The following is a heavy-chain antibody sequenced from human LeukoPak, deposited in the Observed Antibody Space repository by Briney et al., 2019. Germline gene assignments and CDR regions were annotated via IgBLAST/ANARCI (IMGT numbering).Heavy chain of an antibody. CDR1: AGSFSGYY. V-gene: IGHV4-34*01. D-gene: IGHD2-2*02. CDR3: ARGRGVVVPAAIDFDY. Sequence: KPSETMSPTWAVDAGSFSGYYWSWIRQPPGKWLEWIGETNHSGSTNYNPSLKSRVTISVDTSKNQFSLKLSSVTAADTAVYYCARGRGVVVPAAIDFDYWGQGTLVTVSS. CDR2: TNHSGST. J-gene: IGHJ4*02.